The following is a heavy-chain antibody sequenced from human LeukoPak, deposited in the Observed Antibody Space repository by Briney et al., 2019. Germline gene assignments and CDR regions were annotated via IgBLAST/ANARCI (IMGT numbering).Heavy chain of an antibody. V-gene: IGHV3-7*01. CDR1: GFTFSSYA. J-gene: IGHJ4*02. CDR3: ARDIAAAGLFFDY. CDR2: MKYDGSEK. D-gene: IGHD6-13*01. Sequence: PGGSLRLSCAASGFTFSSYAMSWVRQAPGKGLEWVANMKYDGSEKDYVDSVKGRFTISRDNAKNSLYLQMNSLRAEDTAVYYCARDIAAAGLFFDYWGQGTLVTVSS.